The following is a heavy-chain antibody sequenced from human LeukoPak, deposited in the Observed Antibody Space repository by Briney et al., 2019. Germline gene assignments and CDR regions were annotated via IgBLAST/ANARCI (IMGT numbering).Heavy chain of an antibody. V-gene: IGHV3-7*01. CDR1: GFTFSSYW. Sequence: GGSLRLSCAASGFTFSSYWMSWVRQAPGKGLEWVANIKQDGSEKYYVDSVKGRFTISRDNAKNSLCLQMNSLRAEDTAVYYCARDLERRYGDYAGTDYWGQGTLVTVSS. CDR3: ARDLERRYGDYAGTDY. J-gene: IGHJ4*02. CDR2: IKQDGSEK. D-gene: IGHD4-17*01.